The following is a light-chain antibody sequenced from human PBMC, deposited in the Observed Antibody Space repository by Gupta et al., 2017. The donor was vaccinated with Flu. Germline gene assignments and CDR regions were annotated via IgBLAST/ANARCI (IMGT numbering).Light chain of an antibody. J-gene: IGKJ1*01. Sequence: VMTQSPLALSVTPGEAASISCRSSQSLLHINGYNYLDWYLQKPGQPPQLLMYLASNRASGVPDRFSGSGSGTIFTLKISRVEAEDVGIYYCMQALQTPPTFGQGTKVEIK. CDR3: MQALQTPPT. CDR1: QSLLHINGYNY. CDR2: LAS. V-gene: IGKV2-28*01.